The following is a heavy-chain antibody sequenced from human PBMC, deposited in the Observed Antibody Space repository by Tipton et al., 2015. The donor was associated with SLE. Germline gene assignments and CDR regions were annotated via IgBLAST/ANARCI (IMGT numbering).Heavy chain of an antibody. CDR3: ARIVVVLKTGYFQH. D-gene: IGHD3-22*01. CDR1: GYSISSGYY. Sequence: TLSLTCAVSGYSISSGYYWGWIRQPPGKGLEWIGSIYHSGSTYYNPSLKSRVTISVDTSKNQFSLKLSSVTAADTAVYYCARIVVVLKTGYFQHWGQGTLVTVSS. V-gene: IGHV4-38-2*01. CDR2: IYHSGST. J-gene: IGHJ1*01.